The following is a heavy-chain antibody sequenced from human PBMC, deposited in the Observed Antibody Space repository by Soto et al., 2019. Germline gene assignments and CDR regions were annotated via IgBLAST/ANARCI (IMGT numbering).Heavy chain of an antibody. Sequence: QVQLVHSGAEVKKPGASVKVSCKASGYTFTTYGIAWVRQAPGQGLEWMGWISTYNSNANYAQKLQGRVTMTTDTSTTTAYLEVRNLRSDDTAVYYCARDGYFDYWGQGTLVTVSS. CDR2: ISTYNSNA. CDR3: ARDGYFDY. V-gene: IGHV1-18*01. CDR1: GYTFTTYG. J-gene: IGHJ4*02.